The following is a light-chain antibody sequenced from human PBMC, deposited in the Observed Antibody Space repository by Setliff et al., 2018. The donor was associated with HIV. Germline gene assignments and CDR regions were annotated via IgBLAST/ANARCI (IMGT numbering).Light chain of an antibody. Sequence: QSALTQPASVSGSPGQSITISCTGTNSDVGGYNFVSWFQQHPGKAPKLMIYEVTNRPSGVSNRFSGSKSGNTASLTISGLQAEDEADYYCSSYTTSSTRGFGGGTKGTVL. J-gene: IGLJ3*02. CDR2: EVT. CDR3: SSYTTSSTRG. V-gene: IGLV2-14*01. CDR1: NSDVGGYNF.